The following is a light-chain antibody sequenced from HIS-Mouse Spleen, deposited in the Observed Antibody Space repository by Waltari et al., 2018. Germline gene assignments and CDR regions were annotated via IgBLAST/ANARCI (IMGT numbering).Light chain of an antibody. CDR1: SSDVGGYNY. V-gene: IGLV2-11*01. CDR2: DVS. Sequence: QSALTQPRPVSGSPGQSAPISCTGTSSDVGGYNYVSWYQQHPGKAPKLMIYDVSKRPSGVPDRFSGSKSGNAASLTISGLQAEDEADYYCCSYAGSYTGVFGTGTKVTVL. J-gene: IGLJ1*01. CDR3: CSYAGSYTGV.